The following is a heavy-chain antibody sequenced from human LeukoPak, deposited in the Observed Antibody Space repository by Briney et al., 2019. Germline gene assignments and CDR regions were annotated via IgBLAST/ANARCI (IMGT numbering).Heavy chain of an antibody. CDR1: GDSISNYF. V-gene: IGHV4-59*12. J-gene: IGHJ4*02. Sequence: SETLSLTCTVSGDSISNYFWSWIRQSPGKGLEWIGYVYYIGNTNYNPSLKSRVTISVDTSKNQFSLKLSSVTAADTAVYYCATTLGYCGGGSCHNWGQGTLVTVSS. D-gene: IGHD2-15*01. CDR2: VYYIGNT. CDR3: ATTLGYCGGGSCHN.